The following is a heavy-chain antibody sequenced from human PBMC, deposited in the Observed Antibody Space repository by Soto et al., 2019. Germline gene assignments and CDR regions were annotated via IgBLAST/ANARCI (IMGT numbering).Heavy chain of an antibody. Sequence: EVQLLESGGGLVQPGGSLRLSCAASGFTFSSYVMSWVRQAPGKGLEWVSGISGSGGSTYYADSVKGRFTISRDNSKNTLYLQMNSLRAEDTAVYYCAKVPYDFWSGYYPPFYFDYWGQGTLVTVSS. D-gene: IGHD3-3*01. CDR2: ISGSGGST. V-gene: IGHV3-23*01. CDR3: AKVPYDFWSGYYPPFYFDY. CDR1: GFTFSSYV. J-gene: IGHJ4*02.